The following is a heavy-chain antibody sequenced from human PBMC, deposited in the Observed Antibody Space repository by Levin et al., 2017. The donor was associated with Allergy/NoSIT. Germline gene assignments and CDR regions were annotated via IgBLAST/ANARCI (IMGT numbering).Heavy chain of an antibody. CDR1: GFTFSGSA. J-gene: IGHJ4*02. D-gene: IGHD3-10*01. CDR2: IRSKANSYAT. V-gene: IGHV3-73*01. CDR3: TSYPVRATMVRGVIGY. Sequence: GGSLRLSCAASGFTFSGSAMHWVRQASGKGLEWVGRIRSKANSYATAYAASVKGRFTISRDDSKNTAYLQMNSLKTEDTAVYYCTSYPVRATMVRGVIGYWGQGTLVTVSS.